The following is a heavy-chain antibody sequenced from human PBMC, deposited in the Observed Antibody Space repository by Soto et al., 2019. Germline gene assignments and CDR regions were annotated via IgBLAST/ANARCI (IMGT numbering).Heavy chain of an antibody. CDR2: IYPGDSDT. Sequence: PGESLKISCKGSGFSFTTYWIAWVRQMPGKGLEWMGIIYPGDSDTRYSPSFQGQVAISVDKSISTAYLQWSSLKASDTAIYYCARAYCTNGVCYSLLHIWFDPWGQGTLVTVSS. CDR3: ARAYCTNGVCYSLLHIWFDP. J-gene: IGHJ5*02. D-gene: IGHD2-8*01. V-gene: IGHV5-51*01. CDR1: GFSFTTYW.